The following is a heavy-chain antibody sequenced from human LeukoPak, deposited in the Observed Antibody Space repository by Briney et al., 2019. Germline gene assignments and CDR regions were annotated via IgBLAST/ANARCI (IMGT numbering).Heavy chain of an antibody. CDR3: ARRLLLLRYFDY. D-gene: IGHD3-3*01. CDR2: INHSGST. V-gene: IGHV4-34*01. CDR1: GGSFSGYY. Sequence: SETLSLTCAVYGGSFSGYYWSWIRQPPGKGLEWIGEINHSGSTNYDPSLKSRVTISVDTSKNQFSLKLSSVTAADTAVYYCARRLLLLRYFDYWGQGTLVTVSS. J-gene: IGHJ4*02.